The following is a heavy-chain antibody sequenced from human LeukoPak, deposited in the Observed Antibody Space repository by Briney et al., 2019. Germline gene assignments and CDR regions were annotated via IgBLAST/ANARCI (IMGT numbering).Heavy chain of an antibody. D-gene: IGHD2-2*01. J-gene: IGHJ4*02. CDR2: IKQDGSEK. Sequence: GGSLRLSCAASGFTFSSYWIRWVRQAPGKGLEWVANIKQDGSEKYYVDSVKGRFTISRDNAKNSLYLQMNSLRAEDTAVYYCARDGPQYLDCSSTSCYSDYWGQGTLVTVSS. CDR3: ARDGPQYLDCSSTSCYSDY. V-gene: IGHV3-7*01. CDR1: GFTFSSYW.